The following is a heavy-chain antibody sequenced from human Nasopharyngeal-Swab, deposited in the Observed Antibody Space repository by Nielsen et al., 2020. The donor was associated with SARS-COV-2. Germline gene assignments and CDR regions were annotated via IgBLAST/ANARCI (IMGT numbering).Heavy chain of an antibody. CDR3: ARSHSGYDLSIDY. Sequence: SETLSLTCTVSGGSISSGGYYWSWIRQHPGKGLEWIGYIYYSGSTYYNPSLKSRVTISVDTSKNQFSLKLSSVTAADTAVYYCARSHSGYDLSIDYWGQGTLVTVSS. CDR2: IYYSGST. D-gene: IGHD5-12*01. J-gene: IGHJ4*02. CDR1: GGSISSGGYY. V-gene: IGHV4-31*03.